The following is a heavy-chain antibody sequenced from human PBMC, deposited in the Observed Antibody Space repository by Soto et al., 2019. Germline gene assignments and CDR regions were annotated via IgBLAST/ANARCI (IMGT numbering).Heavy chain of an antibody. CDR3: ARDNYDFWSGSYYYYYYGMDV. CDR2: INHSGST. V-gene: IGHV4-34*01. D-gene: IGHD3-3*01. Sequence: PSETLSLTCAVYGGSFSGYYWSWIRQPPGKGLEWIGEINHSGSTNYNPSPKSRVTISVDTSKNQFSLKLSSVTAADTAVYYCARDNYDFWSGSYYYYYYGMDVWGQGTTVTVSS. J-gene: IGHJ6*02. CDR1: GGSFSGYY.